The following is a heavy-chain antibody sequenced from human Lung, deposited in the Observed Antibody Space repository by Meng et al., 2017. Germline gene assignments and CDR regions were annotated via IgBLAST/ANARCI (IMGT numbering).Heavy chain of an antibody. D-gene: IGHD2-21*01. CDR2: IYHSGST. CDR3: TKNDFYCLGY. Sequence: QVQVEESGPGAVRSSGILSLTCSVSGGSISSDNWWSWVRQPPGKGLEWIGEIYHSGSTNYNPSLKGRITISVDKPKNQFSLTLSSVTAADTAVYYCTKNDFYCLGYWGQGTLVTVSS. V-gene: IGHV4-4*02. J-gene: IGHJ4*02. CDR1: GGSISSDNW.